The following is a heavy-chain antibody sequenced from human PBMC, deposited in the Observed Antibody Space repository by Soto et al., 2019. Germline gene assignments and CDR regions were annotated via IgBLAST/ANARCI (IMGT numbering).Heavy chain of an antibody. D-gene: IGHD2-21*02. CDR1: GYTFTNFG. V-gene: IGHV1-18*01. CDR3: ARQPGVVGTADLYGMDV. CDR2: ISPYNGKT. J-gene: IGHJ6*02. Sequence: QVHLVQSGAEVKKPGASVNVSCKASGYTFTNFGLNWVRQAPGQGLEWMAWISPYNGKTDYAQKVQGRVTVTTDTYPATAYMEMSSLTSFDTAVYYCARQPGVVGTADLYGMDVWGQGTRVTVSS.